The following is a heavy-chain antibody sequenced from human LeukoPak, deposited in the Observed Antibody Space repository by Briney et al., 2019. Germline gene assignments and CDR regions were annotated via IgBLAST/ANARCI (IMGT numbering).Heavy chain of an antibody. D-gene: IGHD5-12*01. CDR1: GFPLSYYW. V-gene: IGHV3-7*01. CDR3: ARELYSGYDY. CDR2: IKQDESEK. J-gene: IGHJ4*02. Sequence: TGGSLRLSCAASGFPLSYYWMSWVRQAPGKGLEWVANIKQDESEKYYVDSVKGRFTISRDNAKNSLYLQMNSLRAEDTAVYYCARELYSGYDYWGQGTLVTVSS.